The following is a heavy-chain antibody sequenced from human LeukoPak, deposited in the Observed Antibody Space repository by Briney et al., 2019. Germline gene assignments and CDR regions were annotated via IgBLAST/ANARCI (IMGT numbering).Heavy chain of an antibody. V-gene: IGHV3-30*04. CDR3: AKTSLGYCTNGVCYTGASYDY. D-gene: IGHD2-8*01. CDR2: ISYDGSNK. J-gene: IGHJ4*02. CDR1: GFTFSSYA. Sequence: GGSLRLSCAASGFTFSSYAMHWVRQAPGKGLEWVAVISYDGSNKYYADSVRGRFTFSRDNSKNTLYLQMNSLRAEDTAVYYCAKTSLGYCTNGVCYTGASYDYWGQGTLVTVSS.